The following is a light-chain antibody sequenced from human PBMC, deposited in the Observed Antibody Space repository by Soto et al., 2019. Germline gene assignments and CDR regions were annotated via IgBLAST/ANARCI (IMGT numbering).Light chain of an antibody. CDR3: QHYSSSPRSWT. CDR1: QSVSSSY. CDR2: GAS. J-gene: IGKJ1*01. V-gene: IGKV3-20*01. Sequence: EIVLTQSPGILSLSPGERATLSCRASQSVSSSYLAWYQQKPGQAPRLLIYGASSRATGIPDRFSGSGFGTDVTLTISRLEPEDFAVYYCQHYSSSPRSWTFGQGTKVESK.